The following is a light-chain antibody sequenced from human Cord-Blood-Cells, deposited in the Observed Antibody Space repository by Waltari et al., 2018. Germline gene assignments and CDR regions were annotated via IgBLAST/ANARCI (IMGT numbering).Light chain of an antibody. CDR3: CSYAGSSTWV. Sequence: SALTQPASVSWSPGQSITISCTGTSSDVGSSNLVPWYQQHPGKAPKLMIYEVSKRPSGVSNRFSGSKSGNTASLTISGLQAEDEADYYCCSYAGSSTWVFGGGTKLTVL. J-gene: IGLJ3*02. CDR2: EVS. V-gene: IGLV2-23*02. CDR1: SSDVGSSNL.